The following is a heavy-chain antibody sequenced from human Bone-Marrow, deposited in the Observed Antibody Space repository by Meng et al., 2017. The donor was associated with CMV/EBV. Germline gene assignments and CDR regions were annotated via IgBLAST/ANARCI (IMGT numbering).Heavy chain of an antibody. CDR2: INPNSGGT. D-gene: IGHD3-3*01. CDR1: GYTFTGYY. V-gene: IGHV1-2*02. Sequence: ASVKVSCKASGYTFTGYYMHWVRQAPGQGLEWMGWINPNSGGTNYAQRFQGRVTMTRDTSISTAYMELSRLRSDDTAVYYCARDYYDFWSGYSAYNYWGQGTLVTVSS. J-gene: IGHJ4*02. CDR3: ARDYYDFWSGYSAYNY.